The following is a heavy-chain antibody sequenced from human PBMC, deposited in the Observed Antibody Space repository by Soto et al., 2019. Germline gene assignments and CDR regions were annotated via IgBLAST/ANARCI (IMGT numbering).Heavy chain of an antibody. CDR1: GYTFTSYY. D-gene: IGHD3-22*01. Sequence: ASVKVSCKASGYTFTSYYMHWVRQAPGQGLEWMGIINPSGGSTSYAQKFQGRVTMTRDTSTSTVYMELSSLRSEATAVYYCAGSSYYYDSSGFVPHYYYYYGMDVWGQGTTVTVSS. CDR2: INPSGGST. CDR3: AGSSYYYDSSGFVPHYYYYYGMDV. V-gene: IGHV1-46*01. J-gene: IGHJ6*02.